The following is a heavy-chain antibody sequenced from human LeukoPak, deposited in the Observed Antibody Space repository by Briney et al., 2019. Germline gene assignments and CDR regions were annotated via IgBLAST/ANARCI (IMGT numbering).Heavy chain of an antibody. Sequence: GGSLRLSCAASGFTFSSYAMTWVRQAPGKGLEWVSAISGSGGTIYYADSVKGRFTISRDNAKNSLYLQMNSLRGEDTAVYYCARIYDSSGYFNDYWGQGTLVTVSS. CDR1: GFTFSSYA. D-gene: IGHD3-22*01. J-gene: IGHJ4*02. CDR3: ARIYDSSGYFNDY. CDR2: ISGSGGTI. V-gene: IGHV3-23*01.